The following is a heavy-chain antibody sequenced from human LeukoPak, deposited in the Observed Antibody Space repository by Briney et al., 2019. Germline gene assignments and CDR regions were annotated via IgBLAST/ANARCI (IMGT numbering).Heavy chain of an antibody. CDR1: GFTFSNAW. D-gene: IGHD3-16*01. CDR2: IKSKANGETI. CDR3: STGGCYFDY. J-gene: IGHJ4*01. V-gene: IGHV3-15*01. Sequence: GGSLRLSCVGSGFTFSNAWMNWVRQAPGKGLEWVGRIKSKANGETIEYAAPEKGRFTISRDDSKNTVYLQVNSLKTEDTAVYFCSTGGCYFDYWGQGTLVTVSS.